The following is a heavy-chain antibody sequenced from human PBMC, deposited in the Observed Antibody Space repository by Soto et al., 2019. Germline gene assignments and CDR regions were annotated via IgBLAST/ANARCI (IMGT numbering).Heavy chain of an antibody. CDR2: ISSSSSTI. CDR1: GFTFSSYS. D-gene: IGHD2-2*01. V-gene: IGHV3-48*01. J-gene: IGHJ4*02. Sequence: GGSLRLSCAASGFTFSSYSMNWVRQAPGKGLEWVSYISSSSSTIYYADSVKGRFTISRDNAKNSLYLQMNSLRAEDTAVYYCARLGLSDCSSTSCYVDWGQGTLVTVSS. CDR3: ARLGLSDCSSTSCYVD.